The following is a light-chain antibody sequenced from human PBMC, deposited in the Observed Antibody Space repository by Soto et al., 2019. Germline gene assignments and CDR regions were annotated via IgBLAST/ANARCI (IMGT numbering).Light chain of an antibody. CDR2: KDT. CDR3: QSADTSGTYV. Sequence: SYDVTQPPSVSVSPGQTARITCSGDALPKQYSYWYQQKPGQAPVLVIYKDTERPSGIPERFSASTSGTTVTLTISGVQAEDEADYYCQSADTSGTYVFATGTKVTVL. CDR1: ALPKQY. V-gene: IGLV3-25*02. J-gene: IGLJ1*01.